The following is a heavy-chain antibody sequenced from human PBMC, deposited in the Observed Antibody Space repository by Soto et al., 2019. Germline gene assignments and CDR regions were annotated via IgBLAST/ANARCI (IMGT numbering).Heavy chain of an antibody. J-gene: IGHJ6*02. V-gene: IGHV3-33*01. CDR2: IWYDGSNK. Sequence: QVQLVESGGGVVQPGRSLRLSCAASGFTFSSYGIHWVRQAPGKGLEWVARIWYDGSNKYYADSVKGRFTISRDNSKNTLYLQMNSLRAEDTAMYYCARGQGIKDYGLDVSGQGTTVTVS. CDR3: ARGQGIKDYGLDV. D-gene: IGHD6-13*01. CDR1: GFTFSSYG.